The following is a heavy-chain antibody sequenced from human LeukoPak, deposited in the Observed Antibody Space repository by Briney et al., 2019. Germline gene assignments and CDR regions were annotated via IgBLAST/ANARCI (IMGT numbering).Heavy chain of an antibody. V-gene: IGHV4-4*07. CDR1: GGSISSYY. CDR2: IYTSGST. D-gene: IGHD5-18*01. J-gene: IGHJ6*02. CDR3: ARGPTRGYSYGYNYYYGMDV. Sequence: SETLSLTCTVSGGSISSYYWSWIRQPAGKGLEWIGRIYTSGSTNYNPSLKSRVTMSVDTSKNQFSLKLSSVTAADTAVYYCARGPTRGYSYGYNYYYGMDVWGQGTTVTVSS.